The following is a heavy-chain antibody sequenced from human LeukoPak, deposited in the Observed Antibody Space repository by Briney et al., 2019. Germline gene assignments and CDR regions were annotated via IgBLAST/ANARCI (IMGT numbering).Heavy chain of an antibody. D-gene: IGHD3-3*01. Sequence: GGSLRLSCAASGFTFSSYSMNWVRQAPGKGLEWVSSISSSSSYIYYADSVKGRFTISRDNAKNSLYLQMNSLRAEDTAVYYCARGPLARFITTAYFDYWGQGTLVTVSS. CDR2: ISSSSSYI. CDR1: GFTFSSYS. J-gene: IGHJ4*02. CDR3: ARGPLARFITTAYFDY. V-gene: IGHV3-21*01.